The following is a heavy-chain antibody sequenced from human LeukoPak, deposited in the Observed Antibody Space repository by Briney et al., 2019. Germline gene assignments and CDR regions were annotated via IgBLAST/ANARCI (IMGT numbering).Heavy chain of an antibody. CDR1: GLTFSTYA. CDR2: IWNDGGDK. Sequence: GGPLRLSCTASGLTFSTYAMHWVRQAPGKGLEWVAVIWNDGGDKYYADSVKGRFTISRDNSKNTLYLQMNSLRAEDTAVYYCAGDLSRNWFDPWGQGTLVTVSS. J-gene: IGHJ5*02. CDR3: AGDLSRNWFDP. V-gene: IGHV3-33*01.